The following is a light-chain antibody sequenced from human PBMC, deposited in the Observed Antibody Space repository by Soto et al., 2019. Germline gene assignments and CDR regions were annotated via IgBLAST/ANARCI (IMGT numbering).Light chain of an antibody. CDR3: QQYNSYSGS. CDR1: QSISSW. J-gene: IGKJ1*01. V-gene: IGKV1-5*01. Sequence: DIQMTQSPSTLSASVGDRVTITCRASQSISSWLAWYQQKPGKAPKLLIYDASSLESGVPSRFSGSGSGTEFTLTISSLQADDFAMYYGQQYNSYSGSLGQGTKVEIK. CDR2: DAS.